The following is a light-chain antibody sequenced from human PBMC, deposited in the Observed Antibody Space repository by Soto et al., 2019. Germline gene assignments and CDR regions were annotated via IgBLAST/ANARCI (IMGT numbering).Light chain of an antibody. J-gene: IGLJ1*01. CDR1: GNDVGAYNY. Sequence: QSVLTQPRSVSGSPGQSVTISCTGTGNDVGAYNYVSWYQQHPGRPPKLMIYDAARWPSGVPDRFSGSKSGNTASLTISGLQAEDQADPFRCSYAGGYTYLFGTGTKVTVL. CDR2: DAA. CDR3: CSYAGGYTYL. V-gene: IGLV2-11*01.